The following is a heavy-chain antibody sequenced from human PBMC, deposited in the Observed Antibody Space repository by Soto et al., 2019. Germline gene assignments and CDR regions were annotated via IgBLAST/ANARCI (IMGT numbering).Heavy chain of an antibody. CDR3: ARKVYYYDSSPAGWFAP. Sequence: PGGSLRLSCAASGFTFSSYAMSWVRQAPGIGLEWVANINQDGSEKTYVDSVKGRFTISRDNAKNSLYLQMNSLRVEDTAVYYCARKVYYYDSSPAGWFAPWGQGTLVTVSS. D-gene: IGHD3-22*01. J-gene: IGHJ5*02. CDR1: GFTFSSYA. CDR2: INQDGSEK. V-gene: IGHV3-7*04.